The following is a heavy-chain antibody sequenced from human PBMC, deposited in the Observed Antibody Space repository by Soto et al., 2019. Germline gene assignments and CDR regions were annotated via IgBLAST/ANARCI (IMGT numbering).Heavy chain of an antibody. CDR1: GYTFTSYG. D-gene: IGHD3-10*01. V-gene: IGHV1-18*01. J-gene: IGHJ6*04. CDR3: ARALTMVRGVIPSGV. Sequence: ASVKVSCKASGYTFTSYGISWVRQAPGQGLEWMGWISAYNGNTNYAQKLQGRVTMTTDTSTSTAYMELRSLRSDDTAVYYCARALTMVRGVIPSGVWGKGTTVTVSS. CDR2: ISAYNGNT.